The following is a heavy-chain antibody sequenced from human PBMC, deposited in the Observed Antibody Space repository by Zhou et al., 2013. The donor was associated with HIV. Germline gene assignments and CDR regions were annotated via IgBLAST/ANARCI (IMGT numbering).Heavy chain of an antibody. CDR3: ARDLLPTTSWTDFYYYGLNV. CDR1: GYIFNQYA. D-gene: IGHD2-2*01. CDR2: IHPKSGDT. J-gene: IGHJ6*02. Sequence: QVKLMQSGTEVKKPGASVKVSCKVSGYIFNQYAIHWVRQAPGQGPEWMGWIHPKSGDTNYAQKFQGRVTMTRDTSTNTVNMQLGTLTSEDTAVYYCARDLLPTTSWTDFYYYGLNVWGQGTTVTVSS. V-gene: IGHV1-2*02.